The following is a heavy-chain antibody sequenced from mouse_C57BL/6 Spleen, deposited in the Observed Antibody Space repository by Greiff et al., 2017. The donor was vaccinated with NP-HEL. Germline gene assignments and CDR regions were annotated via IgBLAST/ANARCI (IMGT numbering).Heavy chain of an antibody. J-gene: IGHJ2*01. Sequence: EVRLVESGEGLVKPGGSLKLSCAASGFTFSSYAMSWVRQTPEKRLEWVAYISSGGDYIYYADTVKGRFTISRDNARNTLYLQMSSLKSEDTAMYYCTRGDYYSNYYFDYWGQCTTLTVSS. D-gene: IGHD2-5*01. CDR2: ISSGGDYI. V-gene: IGHV5-9-1*02. CDR1: GFTFSSYA. CDR3: TRGDYYSNYYFDY.